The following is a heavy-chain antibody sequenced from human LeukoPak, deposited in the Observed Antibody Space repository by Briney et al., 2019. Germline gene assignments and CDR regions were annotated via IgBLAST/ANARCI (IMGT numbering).Heavy chain of an antibody. CDR2: VSDSGTT. CDR1: GVSIRTSPYY. J-gene: IGHJ4*02. D-gene: IGHD3-22*01. V-gene: IGHV4-61*03. CDR3: ARGYYEPFQS. Sequence: SGTLSLTCNVSGVSIRTSPYYWNWIRQSPGKGLEWIGCVSDSGTTKYNPSLKSRVTISVDTSKNHFSLILMSVTAADTAVYYCARGYYEPFQSWGQGTLVTVSS.